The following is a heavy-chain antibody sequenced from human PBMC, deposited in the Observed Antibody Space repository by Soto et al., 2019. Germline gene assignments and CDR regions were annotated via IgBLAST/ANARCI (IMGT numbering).Heavy chain of an antibody. CDR1: GFTFSSYA. Sequence: EVQLLESGGGLVQPGGSLRLSCAASGFTFSSYAMTWVRQAPGKGLEWVSAIRGSPDSAHYADSVKGRFTISRDNSKNTLYLQMNSLRDEDTAVYYCAKEGYRYGYFDLWGRGALVTVSA. CDR3: AKEGYRYGYFDL. D-gene: IGHD5-12*01. CDR2: IRGSPDSA. V-gene: IGHV3-23*01. J-gene: IGHJ2*01.